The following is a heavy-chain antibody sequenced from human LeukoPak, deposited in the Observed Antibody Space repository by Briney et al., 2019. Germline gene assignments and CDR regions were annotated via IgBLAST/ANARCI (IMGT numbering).Heavy chain of an antibody. J-gene: IGHJ4*02. Sequence: SQTLSLTCTVSGGSISSGDYYWSWIRQPPGKGLEWIGYIYYSGSTYYNPSLKSRVTISVDTSKNQFSLKLSSVTAADTAVYYCARGHYYYDSSGYYYGHNYYFDYWGQGTLVTVSS. D-gene: IGHD3-22*01. CDR1: GGSISSGDYY. V-gene: IGHV4-30-4*01. CDR3: ARGHYYYDSSGYYYGHNYYFDY. CDR2: IYYSGST.